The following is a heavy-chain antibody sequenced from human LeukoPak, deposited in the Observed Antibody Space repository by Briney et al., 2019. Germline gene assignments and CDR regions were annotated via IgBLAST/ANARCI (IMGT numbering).Heavy chain of an antibody. CDR3: ARDLGDIVVVGTDY. D-gene: IGHD2-2*01. J-gene: IGHJ4*02. V-gene: IGHV3-7*01. CDR2: IKQDGSEK. CDR1: GFTFSSYW. Sequence: PGGSLRLSCAASGFTFSSYWMSLVRQAPGKGLEWVANIKQDGSEKYYVDSVKGRFTISRDNAKNSLYLQMNSLRAEDTAVYYCARDLGDIVVVGTDYWGQGTLVTVSS.